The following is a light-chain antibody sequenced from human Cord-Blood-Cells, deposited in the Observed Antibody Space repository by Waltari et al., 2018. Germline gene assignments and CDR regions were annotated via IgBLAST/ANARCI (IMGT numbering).Light chain of an antibody. Sequence: QSALTQPASVSGSPGQSITISCPGTSSDVGGYTYVSCYQQHPGKAPKLMIYDVSNRPSGFSNRFSGSKSGNTASLTISGLQAEDGADYYCSSYTSSSTWVFGGGTKLTVL. CDR3: SSYTSSSTWV. CDR1: SSDVGGYTY. J-gene: IGLJ3*02. CDR2: DVS. V-gene: IGLV2-14*01.